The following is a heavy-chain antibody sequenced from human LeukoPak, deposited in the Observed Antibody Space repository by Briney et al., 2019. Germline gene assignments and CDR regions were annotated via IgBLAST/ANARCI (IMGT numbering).Heavy chain of an antibody. CDR3: ARDSSEFRSLIPH. Sequence: ASVKVSCKASGYTFTSYAISWVRQAPGQGLEWMGGIIPIFGTAKYAQKFQGRVTITADESTSTAYMELSSLRSEDTAVCYCARDSSEFRSLIPHWGQGTLVTVSS. J-gene: IGHJ1*01. D-gene: IGHD2-21*01. CDR1: GYTFTSYA. CDR2: IIPIFGTA. V-gene: IGHV1-69*13.